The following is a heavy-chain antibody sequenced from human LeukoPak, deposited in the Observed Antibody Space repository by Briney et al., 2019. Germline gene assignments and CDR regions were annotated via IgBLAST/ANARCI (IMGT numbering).Heavy chain of an antibody. V-gene: IGHV4-38-2*02. CDR1: GYSISSGYY. D-gene: IGHD3-22*01. Sequence: SETLSLTCTVSGYSISSGYYWGWIRQPPGKGLEWIGSIYHSGSTYYNPSLKSRVTISVDTSKNQFSLKLSSVTAADTAVYYCATTSPYYYDSSGPERFDYWGQGTLVTVSS. CDR3: ATTSPYYYDSSGPERFDY. CDR2: IYHSGST. J-gene: IGHJ4*02.